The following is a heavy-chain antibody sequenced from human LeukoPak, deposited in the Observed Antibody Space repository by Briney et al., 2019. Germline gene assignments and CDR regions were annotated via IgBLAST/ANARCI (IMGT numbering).Heavy chain of an antibody. CDR3: AASRYSSGSTLDY. D-gene: IGHD6-19*01. CDR2: ISGSGGSP. J-gene: IGHJ4*02. Sequence: GGSLRLSCAASGFTFSSYAMSWVRQAPGKGLEGVSVISGSGGSPSYADSVKGRFTISRDNSKNTLYLQMNSLRAEDTAVYYCAASRYSSGSTLDYWGQGTLVTVSS. CDR1: GFTFSSYA. V-gene: IGHV3-23*01.